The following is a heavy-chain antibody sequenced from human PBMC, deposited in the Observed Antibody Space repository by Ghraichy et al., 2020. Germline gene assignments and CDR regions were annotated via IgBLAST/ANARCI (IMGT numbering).Heavy chain of an antibody. CDR3: ATFTMISENSYNPMDV. V-gene: IGHV1-18*01. J-gene: IGHJ6*02. CDR1: RYSFNTKG. Sequence: ASVKVFCKPSRYSFNTKGISWLRQAPGQGLQWMGWISGYSGNTKNARQFQGRLTMTRDTSTGTAYMELGSLTSDDTAMYYCATFTMISENSYNPMDVWGQGTPVTVS. D-gene: IGHD3/OR15-3a*01. CDR2: ISGYSGNT.